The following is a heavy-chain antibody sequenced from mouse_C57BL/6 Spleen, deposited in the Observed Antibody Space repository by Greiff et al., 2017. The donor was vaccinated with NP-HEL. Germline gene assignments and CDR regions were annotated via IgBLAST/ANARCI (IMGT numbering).Heavy chain of an antibody. CDR2: INPSSGYT. D-gene: IGHD4-1*01. CDR1: GYTFTSYT. CDR3: ARSPNWSGYFDY. Sequence: VQLQQSGAELARPGASVKMSCKASGYTFTSYTMHWVKQRPGQGLEWIGYINPSSGYTKYNQKFKDKATLTADNSSSTAYMQLSSLTSEDSAVYYCARSPNWSGYFDYWGQGTTLTVSS. J-gene: IGHJ2*01. V-gene: IGHV1-4*01.